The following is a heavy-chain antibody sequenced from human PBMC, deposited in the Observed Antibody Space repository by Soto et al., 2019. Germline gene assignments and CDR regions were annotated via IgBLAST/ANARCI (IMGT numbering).Heavy chain of an antibody. CDR2: IDPDGSQK. CDR3: ARDMGPSGAYGY. J-gene: IGHJ4*02. V-gene: IGHV3-7*03. Sequence: EVQLVDSGGDLVQPGGSLRLSCAASGFTFSTYWMSWVRQAPGKGLEWVANIDPDGSQKYYVDSVKGRFTISRDNAKNSLYLQMDSLGAEDTAVYYCARDMGPSGAYGYWGQGTLVTVSS. D-gene: IGHD1-26*01. CDR1: GFTFSTYW.